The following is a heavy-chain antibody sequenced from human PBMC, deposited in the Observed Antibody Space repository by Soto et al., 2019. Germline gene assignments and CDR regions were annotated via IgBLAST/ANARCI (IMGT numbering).Heavy chain of an antibody. CDR1: GYTFSYYP. CDR3: ARAPQYGAYFDY. J-gene: IGHJ4*02. CDR2: ISHDGTKK. V-gene: IGHV3-30*04. Sequence: QVQLVQSGAEVKKPGASVKVSCKASGYTFSYYPIHWVRQAPGKGLDWVAVISHDGTKKFYADSVKGRFTISRDNSKNTLYLQMNSLRVEDTAVYFCARAPQYGAYFDYWGQGTLVTVSS. D-gene: IGHD2-8*01.